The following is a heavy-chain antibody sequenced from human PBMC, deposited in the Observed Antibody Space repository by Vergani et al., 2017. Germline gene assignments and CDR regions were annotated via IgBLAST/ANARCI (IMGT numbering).Heavy chain of an antibody. CDR3: AKVGMVTAIFYYMDV. D-gene: IGHD2-21*02. V-gene: IGHV3-9*01. CDR1: GFTFDDYA. Sequence: EVQLVESGGGLVQPGRSLRLSCAASGFTFDDYAMHWVRQAPGKGLEWVSGISWNSGSIGYADSVKGRFTISRDNAKNSLYLQMNSLRAEDTALYYCAKVGMVTAIFYYMDVWGKGTTVTVSS. CDR2: ISWNSGSI. J-gene: IGHJ6*03.